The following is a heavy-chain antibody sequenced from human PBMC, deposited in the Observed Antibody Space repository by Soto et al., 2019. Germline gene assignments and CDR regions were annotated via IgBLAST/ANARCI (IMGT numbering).Heavy chain of an antibody. V-gene: IGHV1-18*04. CDR1: GYTFTSYG. D-gene: IGHD3-16*01. Sequence: GASVKVSCKASGYTFTSYGISWVRQAPGQGLEWMGWISAYNGNTNYAQKLQGRVTMTTDTSTSTAYMELRSLRSDDTAVYYCARAGWVGYYYYGMDVWGQGTTVTVSS. J-gene: IGHJ6*02. CDR2: ISAYNGNT. CDR3: ARAGWVGYYYYGMDV.